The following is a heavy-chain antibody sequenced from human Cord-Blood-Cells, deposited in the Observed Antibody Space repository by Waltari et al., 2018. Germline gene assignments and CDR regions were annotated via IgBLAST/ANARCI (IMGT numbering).Heavy chain of an antibody. Sequence: QLQLQESGPGLVKPSETLSLTCTVSGGPISSSSYYWGWIRQPPGKGLEWIGSIYYSGSTYYNPSLKSRVTISVDTSKNQFSLKLSSVTAADTAVYYCARRMVTGSYYLAFDIWGQGTMVTVSS. J-gene: IGHJ3*02. CDR3: ARRMVTGSYYLAFDI. V-gene: IGHV4-39*01. D-gene: IGHD3-10*01. CDR2: IYYSGST. CDR1: GGPISSSSYY.